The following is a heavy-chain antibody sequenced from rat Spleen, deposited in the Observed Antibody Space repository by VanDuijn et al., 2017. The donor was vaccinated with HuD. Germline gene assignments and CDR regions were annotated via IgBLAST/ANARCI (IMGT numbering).Heavy chain of an antibody. CDR1: GFSLTDYS. Sequence: QVQLKESGPGLVQPSQTLSLTCTVSGFSLTDYSVYWVRQAPGKGLEWMGRIQSGGNTDYNSALKSRLSIGRDTSKSQVCLKMNSLQTEDTAIYFCTRPNNPYWYFDFWGPGTMVTVSS. J-gene: IGHJ1*01. D-gene: IGHD1-10*01. CDR3: TRPNNPYWYFDF. V-gene: IGHV2-19*01. CDR2: IQSGGNT.